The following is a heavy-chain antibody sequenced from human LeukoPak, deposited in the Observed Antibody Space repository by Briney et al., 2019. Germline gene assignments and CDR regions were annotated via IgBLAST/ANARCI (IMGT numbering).Heavy chain of an antibody. D-gene: IGHD3-22*01. CDR1: GFTFNYA. J-gene: IGHJ4*02. V-gene: IGHV3-23*01. Sequence: PGGSLRLSCAASGFTFNYAMTWARQPPGKGLEWVSAISGSGGSTYYADSVKGRFTISKDNSKNTLYLLMSSLRPEDTAVYYCAKHADSSGRPRAGFDHWGQGPLVTVSS. CDR3: AKHADSSGRPRAGFDH. CDR2: ISGSGGST.